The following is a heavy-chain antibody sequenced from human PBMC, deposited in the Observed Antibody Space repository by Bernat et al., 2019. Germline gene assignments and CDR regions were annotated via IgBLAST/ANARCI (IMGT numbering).Heavy chain of an antibody. V-gene: IGHV2-70*04. Sequence: QVTLKESGPALVKPTQTLTLTCTFSGFSLSTSGMRVSWIRQPPGKALEWLARIDWDDDKFYSTSLKTRLTISKDTSKNQVVLTMTNMDHVDTATYYCARSSSWKYNWFDPWGQGTLVTVSS. CDR3: ARSSSWKYNWFDP. J-gene: IGHJ5*02. CDR1: GFSLSTSGMR. CDR2: IDWDDDK. D-gene: IGHD6-13*01.